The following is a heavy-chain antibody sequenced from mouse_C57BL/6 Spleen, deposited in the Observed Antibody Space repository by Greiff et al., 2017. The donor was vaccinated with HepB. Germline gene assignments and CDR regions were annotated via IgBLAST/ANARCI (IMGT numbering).Heavy chain of an antibody. CDR3: ASPYEDYAMDY. CDR2: IHPNSGST. J-gene: IGHJ4*01. V-gene: IGHV1-64*01. CDR1: GYTFTSYW. Sequence: VQLQQPGAELVKPGASVKLSCKASGYTFTSYWMHWVKQRPGQGLEWIGMIHPNSGSTNYNEKFKSKATLTVDKSSSTAYMQLSSLTSEDSAVYYCASPYEDYAMDYWGQGTSVTVSS. D-gene: IGHD1-1*01.